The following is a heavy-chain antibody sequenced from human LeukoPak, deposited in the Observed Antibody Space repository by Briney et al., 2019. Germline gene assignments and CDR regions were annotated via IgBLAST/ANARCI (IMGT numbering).Heavy chain of an antibody. J-gene: IGHJ3*02. CDR3: AKDLLWFGELDAFDI. V-gene: IGHV3-7*01. CDR2: IKQDGSEK. D-gene: IGHD3-10*01. CDR1: GFTFSSYW. Sequence: PGGSLRLSCAASGFTFSSYWMSWVRQAPGKRLEWVANIKQDGSEKYYVESVKGRFTISRDNAKNSLYLQMNSLRAEEPAVYYCAKDLLWFGELDAFDIWGQGTMVTVSS.